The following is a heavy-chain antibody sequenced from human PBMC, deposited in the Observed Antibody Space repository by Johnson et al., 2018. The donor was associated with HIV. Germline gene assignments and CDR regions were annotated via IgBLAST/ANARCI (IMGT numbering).Heavy chain of an antibody. V-gene: IGHV3-30*14. CDR3: ASSQDDAFDI. CDR1: GFTFSRCA. CDR2: ISHDGNNK. Sequence: VQLVESGGGVVQPGRSLRLSCAASGFTFSRCAMHWVRQSPGKGLAWVAVISHDGNNKYYADSVKGRFTISRDNSKNTLYLQMNSLRAEDTAVYYCASSQDDAFDIWGQGTMVTVSS. J-gene: IGHJ3*02.